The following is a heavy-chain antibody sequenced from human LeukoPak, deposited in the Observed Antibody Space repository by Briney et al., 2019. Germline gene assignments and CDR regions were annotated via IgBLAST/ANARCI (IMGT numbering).Heavy chain of an antibody. Sequence: GRSLGLSCAASGFTFDDYAMHWVRQVPGKGLEWVSGISWNSGSIGYADSVKGRFTISRDNAKNSLYLQMNSLRVEDTALYYCAKEVGTFDYWGQGTLVTVSS. V-gene: IGHV3-9*01. CDR1: GFTFDDYA. CDR3: AKEVGTFDY. CDR2: ISWNSGSI. J-gene: IGHJ4*02. D-gene: IGHD4-23*01.